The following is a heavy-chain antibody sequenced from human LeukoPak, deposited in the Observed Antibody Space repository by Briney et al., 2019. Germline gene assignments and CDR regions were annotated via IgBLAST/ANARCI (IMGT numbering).Heavy chain of an antibody. CDR3: ARHGPSYSNDY. V-gene: IGHV5-51*01. CDR2: IYPGDSDT. J-gene: IGHJ4*02. D-gene: IGHD4-11*01. CDR1: GYTFTDYW. Sequence: PGESLKVSCKASGYTFTDYWIGWVRQMPGKGLEWMGIIYPGDSDTRYSPSFQGQVTISADKSISTAYLQWSSLKAADTAMYYCARHGPSYSNDYWGQGTLVTVSS.